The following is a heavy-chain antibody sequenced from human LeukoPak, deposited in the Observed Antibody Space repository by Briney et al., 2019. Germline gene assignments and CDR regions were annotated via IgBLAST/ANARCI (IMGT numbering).Heavy chain of an antibody. V-gene: IGHV4-34*01. Sequence: SETLSLTCAVYGGSFSGYYWSWIRQPPGKGLEWIGEINHSGSTNYNPSLKSRVTISVDTSKNQFSLKLSSVTAADTAVYYCERGGGTGWGQGTLVTVSS. CDR3: ERGGGTG. J-gene: IGHJ4*02. CDR1: GGSFSGYY. D-gene: IGHD3/OR15-3a*01. CDR2: INHSGST.